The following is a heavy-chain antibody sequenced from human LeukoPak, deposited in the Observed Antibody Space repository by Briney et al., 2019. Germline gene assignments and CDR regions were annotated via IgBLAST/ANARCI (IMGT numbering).Heavy chain of an antibody. J-gene: IGHJ6*04. CDR1: GGTFSSYA. D-gene: IGHD3-10*01. V-gene: IGHV1-69*01. CDR2: IIPIFGTA. Sequence: SVKVSCKASGGTFSSYAISWVRQAPGQGLEWMGGIIPIFGTANYAQKFQGRVTITADESTSTAYMELSSLRSEDTAVYYCASGVVVRGVISYYGMDVWGKGTTVTVSS. CDR3: ASGVVVRGVISYYGMDV.